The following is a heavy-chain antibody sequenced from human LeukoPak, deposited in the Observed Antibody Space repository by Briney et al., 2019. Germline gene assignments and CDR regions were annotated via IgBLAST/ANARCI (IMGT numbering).Heavy chain of an antibody. V-gene: IGHV3-33*01. J-gene: IGHJ4*02. Sequence: GRSLRLSCAASGFTFSSYGMHWVRQAPGKGLEWVAVTWYDGSNKYYADSVKGRFTISRDNSKNTLYLQMNSLRAEDTAVYYCARVEGTGSGWPFDYWGQGTLVTVSS. CDR3: ARVEGTGSGWPFDY. D-gene: IGHD6-19*01. CDR2: TWYDGSNK. CDR1: GFTFSSYG.